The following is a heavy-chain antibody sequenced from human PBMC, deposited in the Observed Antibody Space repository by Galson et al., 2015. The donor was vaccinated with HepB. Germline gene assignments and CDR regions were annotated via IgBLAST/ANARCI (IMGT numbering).Heavy chain of an antibody. CDR3: ARGGYYYDSSGIDDAFDI. CDR2: ISYDGSNK. J-gene: IGHJ3*02. V-gene: IGHV3-30*04. CDR1: GFTFSSYA. D-gene: IGHD3-22*01. Sequence: SLRLSCAASGFTFSSYAMHWVRQAPGKGLEWVAVISYDGSNKYYADSVKGRFTISRDNSKNTLYLQMNSLRAEDTAVCYCARGGYYYDSSGIDDAFDIWGQGTMVTVSS.